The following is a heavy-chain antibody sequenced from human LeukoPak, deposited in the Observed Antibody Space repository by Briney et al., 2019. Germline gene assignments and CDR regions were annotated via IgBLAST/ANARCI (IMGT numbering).Heavy chain of an antibody. CDR1: GGSISSGDYY. V-gene: IGHV4-30-4*01. D-gene: IGHD1-26*01. Sequence: SETLSLTCTVSGGSISSGDYYWSWIRQPPGKGLEWIGYIYYSGSTYYNPSLKSRVTISVDTSKNQFSLKLSSVTAADTAVCYCAREGDTVGAYYGMDVWGKGTTVTVSS. J-gene: IGHJ6*04. CDR2: IYYSGST. CDR3: AREGDTVGAYYGMDV.